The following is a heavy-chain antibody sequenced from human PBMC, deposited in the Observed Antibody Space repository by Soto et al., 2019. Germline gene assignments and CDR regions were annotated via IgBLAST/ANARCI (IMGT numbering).Heavy chain of an antibody. J-gene: IGHJ5*01. CDR3: ASHSMAVVVVAATHWFDS. CDR2: IYYSGST. Sequence: SETLSLTCTVSGGSISSGDYYWSWIRQPPGKGLEWIGYIYYSGSTYYNPSLKSRVTISIDTSKNQFSLKLSSVTAADTAVYYCASHSMAVVVVAATHWFDSWGQGTLVTVSS. CDR1: GGSISSGDYY. V-gene: IGHV4-30-4*01. D-gene: IGHD2-15*01.